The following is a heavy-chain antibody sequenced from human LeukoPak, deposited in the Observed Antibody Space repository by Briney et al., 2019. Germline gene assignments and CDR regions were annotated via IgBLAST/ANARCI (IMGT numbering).Heavy chain of an antibody. V-gene: IGHV1-69*04. J-gene: IGHJ4*02. CDR3: ARERTAMTVFDY. CDR1: GGTFSSYA. Sequence: RASVKVSCKAPGGTFSSYAISWVRQAPGQGLEWMGRIIPILGIANYAQKFQGRVTITADKSTSTAYMELSSLRSEDTAVYYCARERTAMTVFDYWGQGTLVTVSS. CDR2: IIPILGIA. D-gene: IGHD5-18*01.